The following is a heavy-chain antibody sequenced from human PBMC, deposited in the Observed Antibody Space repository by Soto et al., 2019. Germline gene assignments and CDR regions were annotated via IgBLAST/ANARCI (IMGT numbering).Heavy chain of an antibody. J-gene: IGHJ4*02. V-gene: IGHV3-7*01. D-gene: IGHD3-3*01. Sequence: EVQLVESGGGLVKPGGSLRLSCAASGFTFSSHWMSWVRQAPGKGLEWVANIKEDGSEKYYVDSVKGRFTVSRDNAKNSLSLEMSSLGAEDTALYYCARVDFWSGFWGLDYWGQGTLVTVSS. CDR2: IKEDGSEK. CDR3: ARVDFWSGFWGLDY. CDR1: GFTFSSHW.